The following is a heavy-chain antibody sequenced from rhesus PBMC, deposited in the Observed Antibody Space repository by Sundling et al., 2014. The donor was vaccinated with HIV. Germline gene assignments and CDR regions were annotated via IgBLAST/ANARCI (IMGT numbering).Heavy chain of an antibody. CDR1: GFIFSSFA. Sequence: EVQLVESGGGLAKPGGSLRLSCAGSGFIFSSFAIHWVRQVPGKGLDWVSGAGTGGSTYYADSVKGRFTISRDNSKNTVSLQMNSLRGEDTAVYYCARVPNSIKGRGLDSWGQGVVVTVAS. J-gene: IGHJ6*01. CDR3: ARVPNSIKGRGLDS. D-gene: IGHD3-3*01. V-gene: IGHV3-103*01. CDR2: AGTGGST.